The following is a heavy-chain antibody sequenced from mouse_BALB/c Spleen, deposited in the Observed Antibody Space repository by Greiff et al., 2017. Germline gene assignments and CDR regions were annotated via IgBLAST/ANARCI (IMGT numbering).Heavy chain of an antibody. V-gene: IGHV2-6-7*01. CDR2: IWGDGST. Sequence: VMLVESGPGLVAPSQSLSITCTVSGFSLTGYGVNWVRQPPGKGLEWLGMIWGDGSTDYNSALNSRLSISKDNSKSQVFLKMNSLQTDDTARYYCTRYYYGSSYAMDYWGQGTSVTVSS. CDR1: GFSLTGYG. D-gene: IGHD1-1*01. CDR3: TRYYYGSSYAMDY. J-gene: IGHJ4*01.